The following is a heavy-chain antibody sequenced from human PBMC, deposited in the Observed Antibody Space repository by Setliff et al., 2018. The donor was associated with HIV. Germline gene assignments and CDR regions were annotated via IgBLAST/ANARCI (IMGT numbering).Heavy chain of an antibody. V-gene: IGHV3-48*01. J-gene: IGHJ4*02. CDR3: AGGTQTYYYDSSPPSLDY. CDR2: ISSSSSTI. D-gene: IGHD3-22*01. CDR1: GFTFSSYS. Sequence: PGGSLRLSCAASGFTFSSYSMNWVRQAPGKGLEWVSYISSSSSTIYYADSVKGRFTISRDNAKNSLYLQMNSLRAEDTAVYYCAGGTQTYYYDSSPPSLDYWGQGTLVTVSS.